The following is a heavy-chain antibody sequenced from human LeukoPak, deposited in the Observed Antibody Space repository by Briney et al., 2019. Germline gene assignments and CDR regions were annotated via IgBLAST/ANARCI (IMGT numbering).Heavy chain of an antibody. Sequence: GGSLRLSCAASGFTFSRSWMSWVRQTPGTGLEWMASIDEHGGEKVYVDSVKGRFTISRDNAKNSLYLQMDSLRAEDTAVYYCATQIGASTRDWGQGTVVTVSP. CDR3: ATQIGASTRD. CDR1: GFTFSRSW. V-gene: IGHV3-7*01. CDR2: IDEHGGEK. J-gene: IGHJ4*02. D-gene: IGHD3-22*01.